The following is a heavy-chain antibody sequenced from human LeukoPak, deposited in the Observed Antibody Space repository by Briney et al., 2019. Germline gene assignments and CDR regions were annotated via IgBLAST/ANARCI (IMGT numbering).Heavy chain of an antibody. J-gene: IGHJ4*02. Sequence: SETLSLTCTVSGGSISSSSYYWGWIRQPPGKGLEWIGSIYYSGSTYYNPSLKSRVTISVDTSKNQFSLKLSSVTAADTAVYYCASRSGYYKGNDYWGQGTLVTVSS. V-gene: IGHV4-39*01. CDR3: ASRSGYYKGNDY. D-gene: IGHD3-22*01. CDR1: GGSISSSSYY. CDR2: IYYSGST.